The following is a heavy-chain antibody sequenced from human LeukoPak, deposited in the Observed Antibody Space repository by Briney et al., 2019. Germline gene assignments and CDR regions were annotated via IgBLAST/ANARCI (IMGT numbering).Heavy chain of an antibody. D-gene: IGHD5-18*01. V-gene: IGHV5-51*01. J-gene: IGHJ4*02. CDR3: ARPGSGYSYGYPIDY. CDR2: IYPGDSGT. CDR1: GYSFTSYW. Sequence: GESLKVSCKGSGYSFTSYWNGWVRQMPGKGLEWMGIIYPGDSGTRYSPSFQGQVTISADKSISTAYLQWSSLKASDTAMYYCARPGSGYSYGYPIDYWGQGTLVTVSS.